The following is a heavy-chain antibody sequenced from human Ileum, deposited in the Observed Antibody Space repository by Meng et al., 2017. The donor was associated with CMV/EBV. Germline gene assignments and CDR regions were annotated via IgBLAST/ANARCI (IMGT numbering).Heavy chain of an antibody. Sequence: GESLKISCAASGFTFRTYSMNWVRQAPGKGLEWVSSISSASNYIYYADSVKGRFTVSRDNAKNSVYLQMDSLRAEDTAVYYCARDTWNYQFTQYFQHWGQGTLVTVSS. CDR3: ARDTWNYQFTQYFQH. V-gene: IGHV3-21*01. J-gene: IGHJ1*01. D-gene: IGHD1-7*01. CDR1: GFTFRTYS. CDR2: ISSASNYI.